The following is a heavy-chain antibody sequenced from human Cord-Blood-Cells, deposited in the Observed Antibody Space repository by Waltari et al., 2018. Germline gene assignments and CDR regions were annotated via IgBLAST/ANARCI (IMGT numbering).Heavy chain of an antibody. CDR3: AAVHSGSYAFDI. V-gene: IGHV3-53*04. D-gene: IGHD3-10*01. J-gene: IGHJ3*02. CDR1: GFTVGRTD. Sequence: EVQLVESGGGLVQPGGSLRLSCAASGFTVGRTDMSWVRQAPGKGLEWVSVIYSGGSTYYADSVKGRFTISRHNSKNTLYLQMNSLRAEDTAVYYCAAVHSGSYAFDIWGQGTMVTVSS. CDR2: IYSGGST.